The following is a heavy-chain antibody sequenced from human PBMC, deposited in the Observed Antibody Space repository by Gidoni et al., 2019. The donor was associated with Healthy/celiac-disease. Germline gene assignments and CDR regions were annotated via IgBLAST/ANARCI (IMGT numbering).Heavy chain of an antibody. CDR2: IYYSGST. J-gene: IGHJ5*02. Sequence: QVQLQESGPGLVKPSETLSLTCTVSVGSISSYYWSWIRQPPGKGLAWSGYIYYSGSTNYNPSLKSRVTISVDTSKNQFSLKLSSVTAADTAVYYCARDCGDTATPPEYNWFDPWGQGTLVTVSS. V-gene: IGHV4-59*01. D-gene: IGHD5-18*01. CDR1: VGSISSYY. CDR3: ARDCGDTATPPEYNWFDP.